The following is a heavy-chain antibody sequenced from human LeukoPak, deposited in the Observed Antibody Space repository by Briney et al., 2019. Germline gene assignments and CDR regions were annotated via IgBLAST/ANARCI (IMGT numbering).Heavy chain of an antibody. J-gene: IGHJ4*02. CDR2: IYASGST. CDR1: GGSISNYY. D-gene: IGHD3-16*01. V-gene: IGHV4-4*07. Sequence: SETLSLTCSVSGGSISNYYWNWLRQPAGKGLEWIGRIYASGSTNYNPSLKSRVTISMDKSKNHFSLNLKSVTAADTAFYYCARDFFGDDGHHPFDYWGQGIQVTVSS. CDR3: ARDFFGDDGHHPFDY.